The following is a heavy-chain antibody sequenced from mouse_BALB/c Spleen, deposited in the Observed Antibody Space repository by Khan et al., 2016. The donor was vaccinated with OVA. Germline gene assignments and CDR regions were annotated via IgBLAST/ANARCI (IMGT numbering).Heavy chain of an antibody. V-gene: IGHV1S136*01. CDR3: APVGNYYVSFAY. D-gene: IGHD1-1*01. Sequence: VQLQQSGPELVKPGASVKMSCKASGYKFTSYVMHWVKQKPGLGLEWIGYIYPFNDDTKYNEKFKGKATLTSDKSSSTAYMELRSMTSYDSAVFYCAPVGNYYVSFAYWGQGTLVTVSA. CDR1: GYKFTSYV. CDR2: IYPFNDDT. J-gene: IGHJ3*01.